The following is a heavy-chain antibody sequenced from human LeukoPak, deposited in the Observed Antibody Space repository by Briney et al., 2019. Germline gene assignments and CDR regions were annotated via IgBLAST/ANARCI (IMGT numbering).Heavy chain of an antibody. CDR2: INQDGSGT. CDR1: GFAFSTYW. Sequence: GGSLRLSCAASGFAFSTYWMTWVRQAPGKGLEWVANINQDGSGTYYVDSVTGRFTISRDNAKSSLYLQVNSLRAEDSAVYYCAKGDPVSGVYWVRGTLVTVSS. J-gene: IGHJ4*02. CDR3: AKGDPVSGVY. D-gene: IGHD3-16*01. V-gene: IGHV3-7*01.